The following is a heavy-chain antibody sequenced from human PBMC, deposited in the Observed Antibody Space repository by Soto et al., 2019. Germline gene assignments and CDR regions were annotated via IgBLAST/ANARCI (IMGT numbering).Heavy chain of an antibody. D-gene: IGHD2-15*01. CDR3: ARVAANYWYFYL. J-gene: IGHJ2*01. Sequence: QVQLQESGPGLVKPSETLSLTCTVSGGSISSYYWSWIRQPPGKGLEWIGYIYYTGSTNHNPSLKSPVTIAVDSSTNHFSLKSNSVTAADTAVYYCARVAANYWYFYLWGRGTLVTVSS. CDR2: IYYTGST. CDR1: GGSISSYY. V-gene: IGHV4-59*01.